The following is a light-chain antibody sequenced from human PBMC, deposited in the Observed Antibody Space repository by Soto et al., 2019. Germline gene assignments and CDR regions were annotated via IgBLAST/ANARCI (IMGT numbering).Light chain of an antibody. CDR3: QQYNNWPLT. CDR2: GAS. CDR1: QSVSSN. V-gene: IGKV3-15*01. J-gene: IGKJ4*01. Sequence: EIVMTQSSATLSVSPGERATLSCRASQSVSSNLAWYQQKPGQAPRLLIYGASTRATGIPARFSGSGSGTEFTLTISSLQSEDFAVYYCQQYNNWPLTFAGGTKV.